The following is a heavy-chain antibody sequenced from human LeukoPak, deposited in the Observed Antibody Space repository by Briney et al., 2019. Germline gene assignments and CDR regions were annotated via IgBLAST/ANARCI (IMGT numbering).Heavy chain of an antibody. V-gene: IGHV3-33*01. J-gene: IGHJ4*02. Sequence: GGSLRLSCAASGFTFSSYGMHWVRQAPGNGLEWVGVIWYDGSNKYYADSVKGRFTISRDNSKNTLYLQMNSLRAEDTAVYYCAREHYYDSSGYCGYWGQGTLVTVAS. D-gene: IGHD3-22*01. CDR1: GFTFSSYG. CDR2: IWYDGSNK. CDR3: AREHYYDSSGYCGY.